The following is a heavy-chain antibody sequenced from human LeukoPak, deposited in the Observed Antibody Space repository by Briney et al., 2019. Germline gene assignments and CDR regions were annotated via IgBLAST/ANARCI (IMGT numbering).Heavy chain of an antibody. J-gene: IGHJ4*02. CDR2: ISYDGSNK. CDR1: GFTFSSYA. CDR3: ASPPEWEPMYFDY. Sequence: GGSLRLSCAASGFTFSSYAMHWVRQAPGKGLEWVAVISYDGSNKYYADSVKGRFTISRDNSKNTLYLQMNSLRAEDTAVYYCASPPEWEPMYFDYWGQGTLVTVSS. V-gene: IGHV3-30-3*01. D-gene: IGHD1-26*01.